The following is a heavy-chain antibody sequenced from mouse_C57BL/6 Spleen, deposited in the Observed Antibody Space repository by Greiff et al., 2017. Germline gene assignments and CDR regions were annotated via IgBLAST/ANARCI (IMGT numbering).Heavy chain of an antibody. CDR3: TRCPAR. Sequence: QVQLQQSGAELVRPGASVTLSCKASGYTFTDYEMHWVKQTPVHGLEWIGAIDPETGGTAYNQKFKGKAILTADKSSSTAYRELRSLTSEDSAVYYCTRCPARWSQGTQVTVSA. D-gene: IGHD3-1*01. CDR1: GYTFTDYE. V-gene: IGHV1-15*01. CDR2: IDPETGGT. J-gene: IGHJ3*02.